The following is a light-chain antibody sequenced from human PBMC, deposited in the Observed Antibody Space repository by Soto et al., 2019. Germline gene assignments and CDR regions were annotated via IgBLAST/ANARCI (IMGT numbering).Light chain of an antibody. CDR1: SGHSSYA. Sequence: QPVLTQSPSASASLGASVKLTCSLNSGHSSYAIAWHQQQPEKGPLYLMKLNSDGSHSKGDGIPDRFSGSSSGAERYLTISSLQSEDEADYYCQTWDTGIVVFGGGTKLTVL. CDR3: QTWDTGIVV. V-gene: IGLV4-69*01. J-gene: IGLJ2*01. CDR2: LNSDGSH.